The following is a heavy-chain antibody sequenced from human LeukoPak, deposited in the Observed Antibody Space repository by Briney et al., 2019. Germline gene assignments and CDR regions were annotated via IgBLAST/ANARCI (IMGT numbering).Heavy chain of an antibody. CDR2: VNPGGGST. J-gene: IGHJ4*02. CDR1: GYTFITRY. CDR3: AREATTSQFDY. D-gene: IGHD4-17*01. Sequence: ASVKVSCKASGYTFITRYLHWGRQAPGQGLEWMGLVNPGGGSTTYALKFEGRVTMTRETSTSTVYMELSSLSSDDTAVYYCAREATTSQFDYWGQGTLVTVSS. V-gene: IGHV1-46*01.